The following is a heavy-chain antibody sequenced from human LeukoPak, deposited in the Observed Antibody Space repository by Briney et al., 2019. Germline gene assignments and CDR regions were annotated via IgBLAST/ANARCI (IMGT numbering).Heavy chain of an antibody. D-gene: IGHD4-23*01. CDR2: IIPIFGTA. CDR3: ARDLIGGGLRFDP. V-gene: IGHV1-69*13. CDR1: GYTFTSYD. J-gene: IGHJ5*02. Sequence: ASVKVSCKASGYTFTSYDINWVRQATGQGLEWMGGIIPIFGTANYAQKFQGRVTITADESTSTAYMELSSLRSEDTAVYYCARDLIGGGLRFDPWGQGTLVTVSS.